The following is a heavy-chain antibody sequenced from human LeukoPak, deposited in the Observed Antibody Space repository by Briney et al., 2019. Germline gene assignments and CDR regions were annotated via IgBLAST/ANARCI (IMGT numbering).Heavy chain of an antibody. V-gene: IGHV3-48*03. J-gene: IGHJ4*02. CDR1: GFTFKSYH. CDR2: ITSGPSVI. Sequence: GRSLRLSCVASGFTFKSYHMNWVRQAPGKGPEWLSGITSGPSVIYYADSVKGRFTISRDDAKNSLFLQMSGLTVDDTAVFYCARKRIADLGDETSFGGSPFDSWGQGTLVIVSS. CDR3: ARKRIADLGDETSFGGSPFDS. D-gene: IGHD3-16*01.